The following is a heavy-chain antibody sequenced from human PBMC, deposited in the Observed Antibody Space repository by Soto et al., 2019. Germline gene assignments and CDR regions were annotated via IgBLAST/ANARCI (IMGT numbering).Heavy chain of an antibody. CDR3: ARAAASLDP. CDR2: MNPKSGKT. Sequence: QVQLVQSGAEVKKPGASVKVSCKASGYSFTTYDINWVRQATGQGLEWMGWMNPKSGKTGYAQKFQGRVTMTMDTSISTAYMERNSLRSEDTAVYYCARAAASLDPWGQGTLVTVSS. J-gene: IGHJ5*02. CDR1: GYSFTTYD. D-gene: IGHD6-25*01. V-gene: IGHV1-8*01.